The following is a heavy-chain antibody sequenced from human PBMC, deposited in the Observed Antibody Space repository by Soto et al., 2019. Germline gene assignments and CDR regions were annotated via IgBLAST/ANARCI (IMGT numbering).Heavy chain of an antibody. CDR1: GFTFSSDG. D-gene: IGHD3-3*01. J-gene: IGHJ6*02. CDR2: IWYDGSNK. CDR3: TTGRSITIFGVASLMEL. Sequence: GGSLRLSWAASGFTFSSDGMHWVRQAPGKGLEWVAVIWYDGSNKDYAASVKGRFTISRDDSKNTLYLQMNSLKTEDTAVYYCTTGRSITIFGVASLMELWGQGTTVTVSS. V-gene: IGHV3-33*01.